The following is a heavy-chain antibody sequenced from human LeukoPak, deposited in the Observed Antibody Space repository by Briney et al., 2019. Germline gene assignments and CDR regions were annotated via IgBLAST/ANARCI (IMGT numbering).Heavy chain of an antibody. CDR1: GYSFTSYW. J-gene: IGHJ6*02. Sequence: GESLKISCKGSGYSFTSYWIGWVRQMPGKGLEWMGIIYPGDSDTRYSPSFQGQVTISADKSISTAYLQWSSLKASDTAMYYCARSNADFYPYYYGMDVWGQGTLVTVSS. D-gene: IGHD3-3*01. CDR2: IYPGDSDT. V-gene: IGHV5-51*01. CDR3: ARSNADFYPYYYGMDV.